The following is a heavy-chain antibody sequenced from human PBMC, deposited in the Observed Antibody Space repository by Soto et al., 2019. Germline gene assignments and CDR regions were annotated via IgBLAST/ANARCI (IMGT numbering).Heavy chain of an antibody. J-gene: IGHJ4*02. CDR2: ISTTGDTT. V-gene: IGHV3-23*01. D-gene: IGHD3-10*01. CDR3: ATTTMLPGVVTYFNY. Sequence: EVQLLESGGGLVQPGGSLRLSCAASEFTFRNYAMSWVRQAPGKGLEWVSVISTTGDTTYYVDSVKGRFTISRDNSKNTPYLQMTSLRAEDTAAYYSATTTMLPGVVTYFNYWGQGTLVTVSS. CDR1: EFTFRNYA.